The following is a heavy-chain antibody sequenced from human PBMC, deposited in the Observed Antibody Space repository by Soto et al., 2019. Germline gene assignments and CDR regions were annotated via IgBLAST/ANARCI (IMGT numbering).Heavy chain of an antibody. CDR1: GFTFSSHW. Sequence: GGSLRLSCAASGFTFSSHWMHWVRQAPGKGLMWLSLINPDGSIAGYVDSVKGRFTISRDNAKNTLYLHMNSLSGDDTGVYYCAKDAYWSLQHWGQGALVTVSS. J-gene: IGHJ1*01. CDR2: INPDGSIA. D-gene: IGHD2-8*02. CDR3: AKDAYWSLQH. V-gene: IGHV3-74*01.